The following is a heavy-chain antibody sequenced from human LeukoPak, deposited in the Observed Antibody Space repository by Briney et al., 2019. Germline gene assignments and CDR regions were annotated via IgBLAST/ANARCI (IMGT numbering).Heavy chain of an antibody. CDR3: ARENFYDSSGYYLLDY. Sequence: PSETLSLTCAVYGGSFSGYYWSWIRQPPGKGLEWIWYVYNSRSTNYNHDSKSRVSISVDTSKNKFSINLSSVTAADTAVYYCARENFYDSSGYYLLDYWGQGTLVTVSS. D-gene: IGHD3-22*01. V-gene: IGHV4-59*01. CDR2: VYNSRST. CDR1: GGSFSGYY. J-gene: IGHJ4*02.